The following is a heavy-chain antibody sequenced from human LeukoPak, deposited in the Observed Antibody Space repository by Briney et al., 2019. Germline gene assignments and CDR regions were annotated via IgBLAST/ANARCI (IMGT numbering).Heavy chain of an antibody. Sequence: PGRSLRLSCAASGFTFSSYAMHWVRQAPGKGLEWVAVISYDGSNKYYADSVKGRFTISRDNSKNTLYLQMNSLRAEDTAVYYCARDEAGDAFDIWGQGTMVTVSS. D-gene: IGHD6-13*01. CDR2: ISYDGSNK. CDR3: ARDEAGDAFDI. CDR1: GFTFSSYA. J-gene: IGHJ3*02. V-gene: IGHV3-30-3*01.